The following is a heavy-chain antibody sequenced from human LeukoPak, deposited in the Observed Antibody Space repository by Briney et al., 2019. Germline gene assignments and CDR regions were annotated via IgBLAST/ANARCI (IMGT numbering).Heavy chain of an antibody. Sequence: SGGSLRLSCAASGFTFSNYWMHWVRQAPGKGLVWVSRINSDGSSTSYADSVKGRFTISRDNAKSTLYLQMNSLRAEDTAVYYCARVSSGSYFGYYYYYMDVWGKGTTVTVSS. V-gene: IGHV3-74*01. CDR1: GFTFSNYW. J-gene: IGHJ6*03. CDR2: INSDGSST. D-gene: IGHD1-26*01. CDR3: ARVSSGSYFGYYYYYMDV.